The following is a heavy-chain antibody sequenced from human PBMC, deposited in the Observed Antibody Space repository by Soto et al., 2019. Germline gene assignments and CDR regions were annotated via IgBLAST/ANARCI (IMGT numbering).Heavy chain of an antibody. Sequence: ASVKVSCKASGYTFTNYAMHWVRQAPGQRLEWMGWINAGNGNTKYSQKFQGRVTITRDTSASTAYMELSSLRSKDTAVYYCARGGSLYWYFDLWGRGTLVT. V-gene: IGHV1-3*01. J-gene: IGHJ2*01. CDR2: INAGNGNT. CDR3: ARGGSLYWYFDL. CDR1: GYTFTNYA. D-gene: IGHD1-26*01.